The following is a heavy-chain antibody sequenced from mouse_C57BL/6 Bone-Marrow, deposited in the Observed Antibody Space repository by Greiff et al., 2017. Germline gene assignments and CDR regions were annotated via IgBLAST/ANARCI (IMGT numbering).Heavy chain of an antibody. CDR3: AKTFSDY. V-gene: IGHV1-59*01. J-gene: IGHJ2*01. CDR2: IDPSDSYT. CDR1: GYTFTSYW. Sequence: LQPGAELVRPGTSVKLSCKASGYTFTSYWMHWVKQRPGQGLEWIGVIDPSDSYTNYNQKFKGKATLTVDTSSSTAYMQLSSLTSEDSAVYYCAKTFSDYWGQGTTLTVSS.